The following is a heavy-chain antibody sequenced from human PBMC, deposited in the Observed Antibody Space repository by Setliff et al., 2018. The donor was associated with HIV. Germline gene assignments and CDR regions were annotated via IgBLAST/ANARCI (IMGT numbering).Heavy chain of an antibody. J-gene: IGHJ4*02. CDR3: ARIETGLLDY. D-gene: IGHD1-1*01. Sequence: SETLSLTCTVSGGSISRSNYYWGWIRQPPGKGLEWIASIFYSGSTYHNPSLKSRVTISVDTSKNELSLKVSSVTAADTAVYYCARIETGLLDYWGQGTLVTVSS. V-gene: IGHV4-39*07. CDR1: GGSISRSNYY. CDR2: IFYSGST.